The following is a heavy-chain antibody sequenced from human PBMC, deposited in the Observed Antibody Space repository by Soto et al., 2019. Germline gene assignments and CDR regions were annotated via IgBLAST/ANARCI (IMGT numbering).Heavy chain of an antibody. D-gene: IGHD3-10*01. V-gene: IGHV3-30*03. CDR1: GFTFSSYG. Sequence: QVQLVESGGGVVQPGRSLRLSCAASGFTFSSYGMHWVRQAPGKGLEWVAVISYDGSNKYYADSVKGRFTISRDNSKNTLYLQMNSLRAEDTAVYYCARTARKGGVIIKEFDYWGQGTLVTVSS. CDR3: ARTARKGGVIIKEFDY. J-gene: IGHJ4*02. CDR2: ISYDGSNK.